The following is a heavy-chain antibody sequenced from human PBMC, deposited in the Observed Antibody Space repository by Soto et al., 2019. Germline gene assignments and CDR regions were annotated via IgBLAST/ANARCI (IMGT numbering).Heavy chain of an antibody. J-gene: IGHJ4*02. Sequence: QVQLVQSGAEVQKPGASVKVSCKASDYTFTSYGISWVRQAPGQGLEWMGWISAHHGNTKYAQKLQCRVTMTTATSTSTAYMELRSLRADDTAVYYCARDLAVGLVDYWGQGTLVTVSS. CDR2: ISAHHGNT. CDR1: DYTFTSYG. V-gene: IGHV1-18*01. CDR3: ARDLAVGLVDY. D-gene: IGHD6-19*01.